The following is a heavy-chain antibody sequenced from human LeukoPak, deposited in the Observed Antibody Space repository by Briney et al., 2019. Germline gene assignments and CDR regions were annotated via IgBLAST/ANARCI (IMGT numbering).Heavy chain of an antibody. Sequence: SETLSLTCTVSGYSISSGYYWGWIRQPPGKGLEWIGSIYYSGSTYYNPSLKSRVTISVDTSKNQFSLKLSSVTAADTAVYYCARDFYGDYGLDYWGQGTLVTVSS. J-gene: IGHJ4*02. V-gene: IGHV4-38-2*02. D-gene: IGHD4-17*01. CDR1: GYSISSGYY. CDR3: ARDFYGDYGLDY. CDR2: IYYSGST.